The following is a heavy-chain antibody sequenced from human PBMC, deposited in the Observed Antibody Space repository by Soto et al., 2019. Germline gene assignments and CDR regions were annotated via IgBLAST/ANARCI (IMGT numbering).Heavy chain of an antibody. CDR3: ARKDKSGYFNWFDP. CDR1: GYRFASYW. V-gene: IGHV5-51*01. Sequence: PXESLKISCRTSGYRFASYWIAWVRQVPGKGLEWMGIIFPSDSDTRYSPSFQGQVTISADRSTSTVFLQWASLKASDTAVYFSARKDKSGYFNWFDPWGQGPLVTVSS. D-gene: IGHD3-22*01. J-gene: IGHJ5*02. CDR2: IFPSDSDT.